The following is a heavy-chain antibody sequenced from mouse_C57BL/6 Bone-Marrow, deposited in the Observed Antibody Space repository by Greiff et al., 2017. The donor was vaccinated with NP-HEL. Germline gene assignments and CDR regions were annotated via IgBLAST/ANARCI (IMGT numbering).Heavy chain of an antibody. Sequence: DVQLVESGGGLVKPGGSLKLSCAASGFTFSSYAMSWVRQTPEKRLEWVATISDGGSYTYYPDNVKGRFTISRDNAKNNLYLQMSHLKSEDTAMYYCARGSIYYGNLYAMDYWGQGTSVTVSS. CDR3: ARGSIYYGNLYAMDY. D-gene: IGHD2-1*01. CDR2: ISDGGSYT. J-gene: IGHJ4*01. CDR1: GFTFSSYA. V-gene: IGHV5-4*01.